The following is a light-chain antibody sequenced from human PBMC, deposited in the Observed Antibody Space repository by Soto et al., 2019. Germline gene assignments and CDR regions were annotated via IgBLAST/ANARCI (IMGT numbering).Light chain of an antibody. V-gene: IGKV2D-30*01. J-gene: IGKJ3*01. CDR1: QSLVYSDENTY. CDR3: MQGTHWRQFT. CDR2: KVS. Sequence: DIVMTQSPLSLPVTLGQPASISCRSSQSLVYSDENTYLNWFQQRPGKYPRRLIYKVSKWDSGVTDRISGSGSGSDFKLKISGVEAEYVGVYYCMQGTHWRQFTFDPGTKVDIK.